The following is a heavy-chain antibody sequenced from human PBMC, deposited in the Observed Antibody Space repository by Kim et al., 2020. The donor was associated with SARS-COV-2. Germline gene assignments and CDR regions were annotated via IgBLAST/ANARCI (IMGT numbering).Heavy chain of an antibody. V-gene: IGHV3-21*06. CDR1: GFAFSDYS. CDR2: IDSSGDDI. Sequence: GGSLRLSCAASGFAFSDYSMSWGRQAPGRGLEWVSSIDSSGDDIYYADSVKGRFTNSRDNAKNSLYLQMDSLRAEDTAIYYCTRLLNGHFNRWGPGVLVTVSS. CDR3: TRLLNGHFNR. J-gene: IGHJ4*02. D-gene: IGHD2-8*01.